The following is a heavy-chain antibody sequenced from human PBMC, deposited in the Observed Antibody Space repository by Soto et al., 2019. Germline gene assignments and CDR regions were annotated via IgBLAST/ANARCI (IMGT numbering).Heavy chain of an antibody. J-gene: IGHJ4*02. V-gene: IGHV3-21*01. CDR1: GFTFSSCS. D-gene: IGHD3-22*01. CDR2: ISSSSSYI. Sequence: EVQLVESGGGLVKPGGSLRLSCAASGFTFSSCSMNWVRQAPGKGLEWVSSISSSSSYIYCADSVKGRFTISRDNAKNSLYPHMNSLRAEDTSVYYCAREPYYYDSRGDCAYWGQGTLVTVSS. CDR3: AREPYYYDSRGDCAY.